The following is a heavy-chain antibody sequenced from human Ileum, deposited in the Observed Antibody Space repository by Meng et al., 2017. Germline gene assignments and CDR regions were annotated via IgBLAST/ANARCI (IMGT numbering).Heavy chain of an antibody. CDR1: CGSFSCYY. J-gene: IGHJ5*02. V-gene: IGHV4-34*01. CDR2: INHNGST. Sequence: QVQVQQWAAGMLNASEALSPSCAADCGSFSCYYWSWIRQPPGKVLGWIGEINHNGSTNYNPSLKGRVTISVDTSKNQFSLKLSSVTAADTAVYYCARGGPWFDPWGQGTLVTVSS. CDR3: ARGGPWFDP.